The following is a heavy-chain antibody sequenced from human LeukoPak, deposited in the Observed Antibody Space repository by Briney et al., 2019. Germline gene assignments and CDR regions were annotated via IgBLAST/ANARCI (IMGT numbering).Heavy chain of an antibody. D-gene: IGHD6-19*01. CDR2: ISGSGGST. CDR1: EFTFSSYA. J-gene: IGHJ4*02. Sequence: GGSLRLSCAASEFTFSSYAMSWVRQAPGKGLEWVSVISGSGGSTYYADSVKGRFTISRDNSKNTLYLQMNSLRAEDTAVYYCAKSGQWLPQDYFDYWGQGTLVTVSS. CDR3: AKSGQWLPQDYFDY. V-gene: IGHV3-23*01.